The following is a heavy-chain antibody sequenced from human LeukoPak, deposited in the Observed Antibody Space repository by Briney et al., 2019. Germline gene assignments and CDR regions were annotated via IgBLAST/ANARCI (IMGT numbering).Heavy chain of an antibody. J-gene: IGHJ4*02. D-gene: IGHD3-10*01. CDR2: INHSGST. V-gene: IGHV4-34*01. CDR3: ARGIRITMVRGVLYYFDY. Sequence: SEALSLTCAVYGGSFSGDYWSWIRQPPGKGLEWIGEINHSGSTNYNPSLKSRVTISVDTSKNQFSLKLSSVTAADTAVYYCARGIRITMVRGVLYYFDYWGQGTLVTVSS. CDR1: GGSFSGDY.